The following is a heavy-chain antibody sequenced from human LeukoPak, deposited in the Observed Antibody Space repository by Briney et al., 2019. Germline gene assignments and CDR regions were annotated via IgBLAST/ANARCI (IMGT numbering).Heavy chain of an antibody. V-gene: IGHV3-21*01. CDR3: ARDLGNEYDFWSGYSTYYGMDV. Sequence: PGGSLRLSCAASGFTFSSYSMNWVRQAPGKGLEWVSSISSSSSYIYYADSVKGRFTISRDNAKNSLYLQMNSLRAEDTVVYYCARDLGNEYDFWSGYSTYYGMDVWGQGTTVTVSS. CDR1: GFTFSSYS. CDR2: ISSSSSYI. J-gene: IGHJ6*02. D-gene: IGHD3-3*01.